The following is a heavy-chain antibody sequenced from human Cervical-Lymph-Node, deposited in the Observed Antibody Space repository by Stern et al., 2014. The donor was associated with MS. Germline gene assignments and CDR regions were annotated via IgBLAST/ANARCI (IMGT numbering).Heavy chain of an antibody. V-gene: IGHV2-26*01. J-gene: IGHJ4*02. CDR3: ARISMTTVTTPYFDY. Sequence: QVPLRESGPVLVKPTETLALTCTVSGFSLSNARMGVSWIRQPPGKALEWLGHIFSNDEKSYSTSLKSRLTLSKDTSKSQVVLTMTNMDPVDTATYYCARISMTTVTTPYFDYWGQGTLVTVSS. D-gene: IGHD4-11*01. CDR1: GFSLSNARMG. CDR2: IFSNDEK.